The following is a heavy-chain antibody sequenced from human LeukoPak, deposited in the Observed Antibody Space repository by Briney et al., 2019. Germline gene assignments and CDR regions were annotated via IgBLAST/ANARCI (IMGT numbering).Heavy chain of an antibody. CDR2: VYYSGST. D-gene: IGHD3-10*01. V-gene: IGHV4-59*08. J-gene: IGHJ4*02. CDR1: GGSITNYS. CDR3: AATMVRGVHTHFDY. Sequence: SETLSLTCTVSGGSITNYSWSWIRQPPGKALESIGYVYYSGSTNYNHSLKSRVTISVDTSKNQFSLKLSSVTAADTAVYYCAATMVRGVHTHFDYWGQGTLVTVSS.